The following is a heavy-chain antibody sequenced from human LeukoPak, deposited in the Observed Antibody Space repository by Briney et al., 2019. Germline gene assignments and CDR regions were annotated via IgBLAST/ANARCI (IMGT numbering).Heavy chain of an antibody. D-gene: IGHD1-14*01. CDR1: GFTFDDYG. J-gene: IGHJ6*02. CDR2: INWNGGST. V-gene: IGHV3-20*04. Sequence: VGSLTVSRAASGFTFDDYGMSWVRQAPGKGLEWVSGINWNGGSTTYADSVKGRFTISRDNAKNSHYLQMNSLRAEDTALYYCARASNPDYYYYDMDVWGQGTLVTVSS. CDR3: ARASNPDYYYYDMDV.